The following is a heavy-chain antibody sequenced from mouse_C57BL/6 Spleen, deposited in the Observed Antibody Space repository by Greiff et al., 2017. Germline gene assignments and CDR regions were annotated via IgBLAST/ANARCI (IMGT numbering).Heavy chain of an antibody. D-gene: IGHD4-1*01. CDR2: IYPGSGNT. J-gene: IGHJ1*03. CDR3: ARGTGWYFDV. CDR1: GYTFTDYY. Sequence: VQLVESGAELVRPGASVKLSCKASGYTFTDYYINWVKQRPGQGLEWIARIYPGSGNTYYNEKFKGKATLTAEKSSSTAYMQLSSLTSEDSAVYFCARGTGWYFDVWGTGTTVTVSS. V-gene: IGHV1-76*01.